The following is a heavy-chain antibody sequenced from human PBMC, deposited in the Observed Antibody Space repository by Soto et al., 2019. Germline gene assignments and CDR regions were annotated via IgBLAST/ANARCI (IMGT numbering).Heavy chain of an antibody. CDR3: ARDITCTYSSCWEYFDY. V-gene: IGHV1-18*01. Sequence: ASVKVSCKTSGYTFTSYGISWVRQAPGQGLEWMGWISAYNGNTNYAQKLQGRVTMTTDTSTSTAYMELRSLRSDDTAVYYCARDITCTYSSCWEYFDYWGQGTLVTVSS. CDR1: GYTFTSYG. CDR2: ISAYNGNT. D-gene: IGHD6-19*01. J-gene: IGHJ4*02.